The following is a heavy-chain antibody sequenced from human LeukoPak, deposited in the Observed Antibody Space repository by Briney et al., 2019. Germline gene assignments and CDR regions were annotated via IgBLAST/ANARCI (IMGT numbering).Heavy chain of an antibody. CDR1: GFTFSSYG. V-gene: IGHV3-30*18. D-gene: IGHD6-19*01. CDR3: AKDEAYSSGPPGDEKEHDY. CDR2: ISYDGSNK. J-gene: IGHJ4*02. Sequence: GGSLRLSCAASGFTFSSYGMHWVRQAPGKGLEWVAVISYDGSNKYYADSVKGRFTISRDNSKNTLYLQMNSLRAEDTAVYYCAKDEAYSSGPPGDEKEHDYWGQGTLVTVSS.